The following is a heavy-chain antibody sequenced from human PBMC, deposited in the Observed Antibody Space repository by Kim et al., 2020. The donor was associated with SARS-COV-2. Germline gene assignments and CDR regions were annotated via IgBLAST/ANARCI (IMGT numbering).Heavy chain of an antibody. Sequence: SETLSLTCAVYGGSFSGYYSIWIRHSEGKGLEWIGEINHSGGPNSNPSLKSRVTMSADTSKNQFSLKLTSVTAADTAVYYCARGGGHYSGSGSYVNYWGQGTLVTVSS. CDR3: ARGGGHYSGSGSYVNY. V-gene: IGHV4-34*01. CDR2: INHSGGP. CDR1: GGSFSGYY. J-gene: IGHJ4*02. D-gene: IGHD3-10*01.